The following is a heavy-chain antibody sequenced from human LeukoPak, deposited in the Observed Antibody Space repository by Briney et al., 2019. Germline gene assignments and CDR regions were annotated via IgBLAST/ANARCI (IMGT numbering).Heavy chain of an antibody. D-gene: IGHD3-3*01. V-gene: IGHV4-61*02. J-gene: IGHJ3*02. CDR2: IYTSGST. CDR1: GGSISSGSYY. CDR3: ARGSRFGVVERDAFDI. Sequence: SQTLSLTCTVSGGSISSGSYYWSWLRQPAGKGLEWIGRIYTSGSTNYNPSLKSRVTISVDTSKNQFSLKLSSVTAADTAVYYCARGSRFGVVERDAFDIWGQGTMVTVSS.